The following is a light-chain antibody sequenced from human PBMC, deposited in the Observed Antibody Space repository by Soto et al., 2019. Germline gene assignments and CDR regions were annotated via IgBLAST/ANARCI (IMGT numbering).Light chain of an antibody. CDR3: QQRSNWRGVT. Sequence: EIVLTQSPATLSLSPGERATLSCRASQSISNSLAWYQQKPGQAPSLLIFDASKRATSIPARFSGSGSGTDFTLTITGLEPEDFAVYYCQQRSNWRGVTFGPGTKVDIK. CDR2: DAS. CDR1: QSISNS. V-gene: IGKV3-11*01. J-gene: IGKJ3*01.